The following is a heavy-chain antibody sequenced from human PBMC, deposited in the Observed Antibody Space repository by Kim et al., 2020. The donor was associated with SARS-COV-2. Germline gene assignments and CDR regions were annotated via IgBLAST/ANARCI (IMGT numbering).Heavy chain of an antibody. J-gene: IGHJ3*02. V-gene: IGHV4-59*09. D-gene: IGHD3-3*01. Sequence: KSRVTISVDTSKNQFSLKLSSVTAADTAVYYCAGGNGDFWSGYWHDAFDNWGQGTMVTVSS. CDR3: AGGNGDFWSGYWHDAFDN.